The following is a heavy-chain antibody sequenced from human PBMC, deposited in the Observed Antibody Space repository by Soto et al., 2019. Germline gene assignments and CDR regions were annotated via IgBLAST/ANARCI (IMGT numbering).Heavy chain of an antibody. J-gene: IGHJ4*02. CDR3: ASLGGVVQHGQPTNDY. CDR2: IIPIFGTA. Sequence: QVQLVQSGAEVKKPGSSVKVSCKASGGTFSSYAISWVRQAPGQGLEWMGGIIPIFGTANYARKFQGRVTVTADESTSPAYMELSSLRSEDTAVYYCASLGGVVQHGQPTNDYWGQGTLVTVSS. D-gene: IGHD2-21*01. V-gene: IGHV1-69*01. CDR1: GGTFSSYA.